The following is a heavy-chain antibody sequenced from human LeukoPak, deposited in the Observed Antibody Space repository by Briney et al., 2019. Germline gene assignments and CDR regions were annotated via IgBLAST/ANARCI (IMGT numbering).Heavy chain of an antibody. V-gene: IGHV3-23*01. Sequence: GGSLRLSCAASGFTFSSYAMSWVRQAPGKGLEWVSAISGSSGSTYYADSVKGRFTISRDNSKNTLYLQMNSLRAEDTAVYYCAKDPFYCSGGSCYFFGFDPWGQGTLVTVSS. CDR1: GFTFSSYA. CDR2: ISGSSGST. J-gene: IGHJ5*02. CDR3: AKDPFYCSGGSCYFFGFDP. D-gene: IGHD2-15*01.